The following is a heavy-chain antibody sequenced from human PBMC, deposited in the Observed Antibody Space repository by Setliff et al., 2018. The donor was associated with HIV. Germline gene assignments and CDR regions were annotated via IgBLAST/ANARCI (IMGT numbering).Heavy chain of an antibody. CDR1: GYTFINYA. D-gene: IGHD6-19*01. CDR2: INSDKGNT. CDR3: ATLGVAVTGTVDY. J-gene: IGHJ4*02. V-gene: IGHV1-3*01. Sequence: ASVKVSCKASGYTFINYAIHWVRQAPGHRLEWIGWINSDKGNTKYSQKFQGSITITRDTSASTAYIGVSSLKSEDTAVYYCATLGVAVTGTVDYWGQGALVTVSS.